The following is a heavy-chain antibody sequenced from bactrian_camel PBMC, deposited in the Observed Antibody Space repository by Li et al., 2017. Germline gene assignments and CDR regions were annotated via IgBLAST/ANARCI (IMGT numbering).Heavy chain of an antibody. CDR1: GASRYC. CDR3: AADVRVGRYLGRCDFGA. V-gene: IGHV3-3*01. CDR2: IYTLARSS. D-gene: IGHD1*01. J-gene: IGHJ6*01. Sequence: HVQLVESGGGSVQAGGSLRLSCEASGASRYCMGWFRQAPGKEREVVAGIYTLARSSYYPDSSVKGRITISLDSTKNTLYLQMDALKPEDTGMYYCAADVRVGRYLGRCDFGAYGQGTQVTVSS.